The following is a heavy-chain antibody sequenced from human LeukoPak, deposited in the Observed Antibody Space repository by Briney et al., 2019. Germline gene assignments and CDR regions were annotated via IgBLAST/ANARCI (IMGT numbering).Heavy chain of an antibody. J-gene: IGHJ5*02. Sequence: SVKVSCKASGGTFSSYAISWVRQAPGQGLEWMGRIIPIFGTANYAQKFQGRVTITTDESTSTAYMELSSLRSEDTAVDYCARAGLELREIDPWGQGTLVTVSS. CDR3: ARAGLELREIDP. CDR1: GGTFSSYA. CDR2: IIPIFGTA. D-gene: IGHD1-7*01. V-gene: IGHV1-69*05.